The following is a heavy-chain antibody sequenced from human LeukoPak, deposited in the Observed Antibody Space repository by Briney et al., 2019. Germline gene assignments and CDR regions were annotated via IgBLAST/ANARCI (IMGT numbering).Heavy chain of an antibody. CDR2: IWYAGSNK. Sequence: GGSLRLSCAASGFTFSSYGMHWVRQAPGKGLEWVAVIWYAGSNKYYADSVKGRFTISRDNSKNTLYLQMNSLRAEDTAVYYCARDAQYQLLLVYYYYYMDVWGKGTTVTVSS. CDR3: ARDAQYQLLLVYYYYYMDV. J-gene: IGHJ6*03. D-gene: IGHD2-2*01. V-gene: IGHV3-33*01. CDR1: GFTFSSYG.